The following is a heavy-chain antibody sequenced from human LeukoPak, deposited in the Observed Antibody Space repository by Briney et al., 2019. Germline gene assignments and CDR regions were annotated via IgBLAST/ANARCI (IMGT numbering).Heavy chain of an antibody. CDR2: ISGSGGST. D-gene: IGHD4-17*01. CDR3: AKYQGGNDYGDYGFDY. CDR1: GFTFSSYA. J-gene: IGHJ4*02. Sequence: PGGSLRLSCAATGFTFSSYAMSWVRQAPGKGLEWVSAISGSGGSTYYADSVKGRFTISRDNSKNTLYLQMNSLRAEDTAVYYCAKYQGGNDYGDYGFDYSGQGTLVTVSS. V-gene: IGHV3-23*01.